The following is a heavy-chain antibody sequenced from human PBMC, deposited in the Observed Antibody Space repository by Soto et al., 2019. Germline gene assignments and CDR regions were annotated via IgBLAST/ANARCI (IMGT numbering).Heavy chain of an antibody. V-gene: IGHV3-23*01. D-gene: IGHD2-15*01. CDR3: AKDTGLSFDP. CDR1: GFTFSSYA. J-gene: IGHJ5*02. Sequence: GGSLRLSCAASGFTFSSYAMSWVRQAPGKGLEWVSAISGSGGSTYYADSVKGRFTISRDDSKNTLYLQMNSLRAEDTAVYYRAKDTGLSFDPWGQGTLVTVSS. CDR2: ISGSGGST.